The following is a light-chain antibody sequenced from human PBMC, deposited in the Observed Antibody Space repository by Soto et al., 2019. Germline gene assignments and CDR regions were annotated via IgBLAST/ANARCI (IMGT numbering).Light chain of an antibody. CDR3: SSYTSSSTLGV. V-gene: IGLV1-47*01. CDR2: RNN. CDR1: NSNIGGNY. Sequence: QSVLTQPPSASGTPGQRVTISCSGSNSNIGGNYVYWYQHLPGTAPKLLIYRNNKRPSGVPDRFSGSKSGTSASLTISGLQAEDDADYYCSSYTSSSTLGVFGTGTKLTVL. J-gene: IGLJ1*01.